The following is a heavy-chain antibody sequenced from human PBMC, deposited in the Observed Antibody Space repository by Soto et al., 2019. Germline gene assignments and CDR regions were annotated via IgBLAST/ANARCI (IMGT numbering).Heavy chain of an antibody. CDR3: ARAQRITMVRGVIITPSYYYGMDV. Sequence: QAQLVESGGGLVKPGGSLRLSCAASGFTFSDYYMSWIRQAPGKGLEWVSYISSSGSTIYYADSVKGRFTISRDNAKNSLYLQMNSLRAEDTAVYYCARAQRITMVRGVIITPSYYYGMDVWGQGTTVTVSS. CDR2: ISSSGSTI. CDR1: GFTFSDYY. D-gene: IGHD3-10*01. J-gene: IGHJ6*02. V-gene: IGHV3-11*01.